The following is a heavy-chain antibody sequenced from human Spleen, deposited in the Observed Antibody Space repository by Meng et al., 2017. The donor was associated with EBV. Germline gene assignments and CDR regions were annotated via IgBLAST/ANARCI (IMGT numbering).Heavy chain of an antibody. Sequence: QGQLFQSGDEVKKPVPSVKVPCNASGSPLTNSYIHWVRRAPGQGLEWLGIINPRGGTATYALKFQGRVTMTRDTSTSTTYMELRSLRSEDTAVYYCARLYSGNHPIDDYWGQGTLVTVSS. CDR2: INPRGGTA. CDR1: GSPLTNSY. D-gene: IGHD1-26*01. J-gene: IGHJ4*02. CDR3: ARLYSGNHPIDDY. V-gene: IGHV1-46*01.